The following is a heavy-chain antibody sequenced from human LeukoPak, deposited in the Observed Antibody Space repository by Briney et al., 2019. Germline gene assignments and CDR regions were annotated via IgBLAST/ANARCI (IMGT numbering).Heavy chain of an antibody. D-gene: IGHD4-17*01. CDR2: ISSSGSTI. J-gene: IGHJ6*03. V-gene: IGHV3-11*04. Sequence: GGSLRLSCAASGFTFSDYYMSWIRQAPGKGLEWVSYISSSGSTIYYADSVKGRFTISRDNAKNSLYLQMNSLRAEGTAVYYCARRDYGDHGDYYYYYMDVWGKGTTVTVSS. CDR1: GFTFSDYY. CDR3: ARRDYGDHGDYYYYYMDV.